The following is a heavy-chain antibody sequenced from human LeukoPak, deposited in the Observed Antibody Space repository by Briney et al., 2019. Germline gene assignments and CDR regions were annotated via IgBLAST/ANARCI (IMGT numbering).Heavy chain of an antibody. D-gene: IGHD3-22*01. J-gene: IGHJ4*02. CDR2: INWNGGST. Sequence: GGSLRLSCAASGFTFDDYGMSWVRQAPGKGLEWVSGINWNGGSTGYADSVKGRFTISRGNAKNSLYLQMNSLRAEDTALYYCARDERYYDSSGYYSPFDYWGQGTLVTVSS. CDR3: ARDERYYDSSGYYSPFDY. V-gene: IGHV3-20*04. CDR1: GFTFDDYG.